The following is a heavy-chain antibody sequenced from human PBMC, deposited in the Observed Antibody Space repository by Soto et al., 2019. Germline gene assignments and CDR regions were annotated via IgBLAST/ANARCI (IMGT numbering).Heavy chain of an antibody. J-gene: IGHJ4*02. V-gene: IGHV3-33*01. CDR2: IWYDGSNK. CDR1: GFTFSSYG. D-gene: IGHD3-10*01. Sequence: GGSLRLSCAASGFTFSSYGMHWVRQAPGKGLEWVAVIWYDGSNKYYADSVKGRFTISRDNSKNTLYLQMNSLRAEDTAVYYCARDRSNRLLRGVSDYWGQGTLVTVSS. CDR3: ARDRSNRLLRGVSDY.